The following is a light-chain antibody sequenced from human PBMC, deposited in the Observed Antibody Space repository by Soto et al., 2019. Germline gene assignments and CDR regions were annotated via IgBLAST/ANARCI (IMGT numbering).Light chain of an antibody. V-gene: IGKV3-15*01. CDR2: GAS. Sequence: EIVMTQSPATLSVSPGERATLSCRASQDISTNLAWYQQKPGQAPRLLIYGASTRATGIPARFSGSGSGTESTLTFSSLQSEDFAFYYCQQYVNWPRTFGQGPKVEIK. J-gene: IGKJ1*01. CDR1: QDISTN. CDR3: QQYVNWPRT.